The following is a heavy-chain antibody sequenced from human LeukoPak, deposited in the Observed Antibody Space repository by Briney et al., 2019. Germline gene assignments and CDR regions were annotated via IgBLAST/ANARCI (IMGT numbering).Heavy chain of an antibody. V-gene: IGHV3-7*01. D-gene: IGHD4-17*01. J-gene: IGHJ4*02. Sequence: GGSLRLSCAASGFTFSTYWMSWVRQAPGKGLEWVANIKQDGSEKYYVDSVKGRFTISRDNAKNSLYLQMNSLRAEDTAVYYCARDPTTVTPIGDYWGQGTLVTVSS. CDR2: IKQDGSEK. CDR1: GFTFSTYW. CDR3: ARDPTTVTPIGDY.